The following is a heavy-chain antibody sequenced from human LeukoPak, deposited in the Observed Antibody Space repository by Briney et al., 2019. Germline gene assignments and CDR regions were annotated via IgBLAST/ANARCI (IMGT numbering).Heavy chain of an antibody. V-gene: IGHV1-8*01. Sequence: ASVKVSCKASGYTFTSYDINWVRRATGQGLEWMGWMNPNSGNTGYAQKFQGRVTMTRNTSISTAYMELSSLRSEDTAVYYCARGFLTGYISRGLMDVWGKGTTVTVSS. CDR2: MNPNSGNT. CDR3: ARGFLTGYISRGLMDV. CDR1: GYTFTSYD. J-gene: IGHJ6*03. D-gene: IGHD3-9*01.